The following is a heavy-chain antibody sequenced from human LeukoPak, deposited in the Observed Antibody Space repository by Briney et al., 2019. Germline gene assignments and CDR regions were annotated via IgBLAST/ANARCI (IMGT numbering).Heavy chain of an antibody. Sequence: PGGSLRLSCAASGFTFSRYAMSWVRQAPGKGLKWVSAISGSGGTTYYADSVKGRFTISRNNSKSTHNVQMNSLRAEDTAVYYCAIVVAARQGAIDPWGQGTLVTISS. CDR2: ISGSGGTT. CDR1: GFTFSRYA. D-gene: IGHD5-12*01. J-gene: IGHJ5*02. CDR3: AIVVAARQGAIDP. V-gene: IGHV3-23*01.